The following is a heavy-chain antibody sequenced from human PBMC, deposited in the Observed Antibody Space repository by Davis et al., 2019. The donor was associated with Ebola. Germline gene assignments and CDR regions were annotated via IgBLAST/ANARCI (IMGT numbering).Heavy chain of an antibody. CDR3: ARQTYFYDRNGHSRAFQE. V-gene: IGHV4-39*01. Sequence: SETLSLTCTVSGGSINTNKYLWGWIRQPPGKGLEWIGSIYYTGTTFYNPSLKSRVGISVDTSKNQFSLKLTSVTAADTAVYHCARQTYFYDRNGHSRAFQEWGQGTLVTVSS. D-gene: IGHD3-22*01. J-gene: IGHJ1*01. CDR1: GGSINTNKYL. CDR2: IYYTGTT.